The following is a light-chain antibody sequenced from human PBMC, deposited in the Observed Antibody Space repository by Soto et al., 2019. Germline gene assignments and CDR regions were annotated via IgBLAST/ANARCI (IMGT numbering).Light chain of an antibody. CDR2: DVS. Sequence: QSALTQPASVSGSPGQSITISCTGTSSDVGGYNYVSWYQQHPGKAPKLMIYDVSNRPSGVSNRFSGSKSGNPASVTISGLQAEDEADYYCSSYTSSSTPVVFGGGTKLTVL. CDR3: SSYTSSSTPVV. CDR1: SSDVGGYNY. V-gene: IGLV2-14*03. J-gene: IGLJ2*01.